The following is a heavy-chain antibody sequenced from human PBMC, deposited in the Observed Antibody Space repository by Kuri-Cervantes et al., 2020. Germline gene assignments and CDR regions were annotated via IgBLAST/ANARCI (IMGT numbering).Heavy chain of an antibody. CDR1: GGTFSSYA. V-gene: IGHV1-69*13. D-gene: IGHD5-18*01. Sequence: SVKVSCKASGGTFSSYAISWVRQAPGQGLEWMGGIIPIFGTANYAQKFQGRVTITADESTSTAYMELSSLRSEDTAVYYCARAERYSGGYSYGYYWSDPWGQGTLVTVSS. CDR3: ARAERYSGGYSYGYYWSDP. J-gene: IGHJ5*02. CDR2: IIPIFGTA.